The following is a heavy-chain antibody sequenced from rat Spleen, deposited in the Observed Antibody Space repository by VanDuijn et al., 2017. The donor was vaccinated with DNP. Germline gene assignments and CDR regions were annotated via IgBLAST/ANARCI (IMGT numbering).Heavy chain of an antibody. D-gene: IGHD1-6*01. CDR1: GFTFRDYA. CDR2: ISYDGSGT. V-gene: IGHV5-7*01. J-gene: IGHJ2*01. Sequence: EVKLAASGGGLVQPGRSLKLSCAASGFTFRDYAMAWVRQAPKEGLQWVATISYDGSGTYYGDSVKGRSIISRDNAESILYLQMDSLRSEDTATYYCARVYYGPSDYWGQGVMVTVSS. CDR3: ARVYYGPSDY.